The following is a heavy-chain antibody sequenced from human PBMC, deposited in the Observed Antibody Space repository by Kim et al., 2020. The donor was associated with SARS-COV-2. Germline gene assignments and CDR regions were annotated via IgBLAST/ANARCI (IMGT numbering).Heavy chain of an antibody. CDR2: INAGNGNT. V-gene: IGHV1-3*01. J-gene: IGHJ4*02. D-gene: IGHD3-10*01. Sequence: ASVKVSCKASGYTFTSYAMHWVRQAPGQRLEWMGWINAGNGNTKYSQKFQGRVTITRDTSASTAYMELSSLRSEDTAVNYCAYMVRGGYYYFDYWGQGTLVTVSS. CDR1: GYTFTSYA. CDR3: AYMVRGGYYYFDY.